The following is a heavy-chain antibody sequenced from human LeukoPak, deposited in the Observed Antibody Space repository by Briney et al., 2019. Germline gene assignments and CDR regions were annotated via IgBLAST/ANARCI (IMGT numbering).Heavy chain of an antibody. CDR1: GYTLTELS. V-gene: IGHV1-24*01. Sequence: GASVKVSCKVSGYTLTELSMHWVRQAPGKGLEWMGGFDPEDGGTIYAQKFQGRVTMTEDTSTDTAYMELSSLRSEDTAVYYCATDRGSNSYYYYMDVWGKGTTVTVSS. D-gene: IGHD3-10*01. J-gene: IGHJ6*03. CDR3: ATDRGSNSYYYYMDV. CDR2: FDPEDGGT.